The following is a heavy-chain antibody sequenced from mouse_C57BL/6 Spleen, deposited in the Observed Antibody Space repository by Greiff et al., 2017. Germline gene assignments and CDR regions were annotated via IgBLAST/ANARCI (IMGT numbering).Heavy chain of an antibody. CDR3: ARREVTTEGLYFDY. D-gene: IGHD2-2*01. V-gene: IGHV1-54*01. CDR2: INPGSGGT. Sequence: VKLQQSGAELVRPGTSVKVSCKASGYAFTNYLIEWVKQRPGQGLEWIGVINPGSGGTNYNEKFKGKATLTADKSSSTAYMQLSSLTSEDSAVYFCARREVTTEGLYFDYWGQGTTLTVSS. J-gene: IGHJ2*01. CDR1: GYAFTNYL.